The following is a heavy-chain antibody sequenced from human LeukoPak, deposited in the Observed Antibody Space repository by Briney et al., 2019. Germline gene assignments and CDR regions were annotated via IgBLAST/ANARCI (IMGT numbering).Heavy chain of an antibody. D-gene: IGHD5-18*01. J-gene: IGHJ5*02. CDR1: GGSISSGSYY. V-gene: IGHV4-61*02. Sequence: SETLSLTCTVSGGSISSGSYYWSWIRQPAGKGLEWIGRIYTSGSTNYNPSLKSRVTISVDTSKNQFSLKLSSVTAADTAVYYCARGDAAMAPWGQGTLVTVSS. CDR2: IYTSGST. CDR3: ARGDAAMAP.